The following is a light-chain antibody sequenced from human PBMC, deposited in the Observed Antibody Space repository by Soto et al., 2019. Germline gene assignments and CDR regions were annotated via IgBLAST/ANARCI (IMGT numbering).Light chain of an antibody. CDR1: QSVSSSY. CDR2: GAS. V-gene: IGKV3-20*01. Sequence: EIVLTQSPGTLSLSPGERATLSCRASQSVSSSYLAWYQQKPGQAPRLLIYGASSRATGIQDRFSGSGSGTDFTLTISRLEPEEFAVYYCQQYGSSPMYTFGQGTKLEIK. CDR3: QQYGSSPMYT. J-gene: IGKJ2*01.